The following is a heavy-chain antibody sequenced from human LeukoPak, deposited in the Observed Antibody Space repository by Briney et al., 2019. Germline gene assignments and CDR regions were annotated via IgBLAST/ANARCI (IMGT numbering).Heavy chain of an antibody. CDR3: ARALGIAVAGAHDAFDI. CDR1: GGSISSYY. V-gene: IGHV4-4*07. J-gene: IGHJ3*02. Sequence: SETLSLTCTVSGGSISSYYWSWIRQPAGKGLEWIGRIYTSGSTNYNPSLKSRVTMSVDTSKNQFSLRLSSVTAADTAVYYCARALGIAVAGAHDAFDIWGQGTMVTVSS. D-gene: IGHD6-19*01. CDR2: IYTSGST.